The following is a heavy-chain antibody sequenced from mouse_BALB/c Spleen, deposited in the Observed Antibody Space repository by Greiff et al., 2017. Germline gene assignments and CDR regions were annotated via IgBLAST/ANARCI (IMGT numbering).Heavy chain of an antibody. V-gene: IGHV5-12-1*01. J-gene: IGHJ3*01. CDR1: GFAFSSYD. CDR3: ARLTGTGGFAY. D-gene: IGHD4-1*01. CDR2: ISSGGGST. Sequence: EVMLVESGGGLVKPGGSLKLSCAASGFAFSSYDMSWVRQTPEKRLEWVAYISSGGGSTYYPDTVKGRFTISRDNAKNTLYLQMSSLKSEDTAMYYGARLTGTGGFAYWGQGTLVTVSA.